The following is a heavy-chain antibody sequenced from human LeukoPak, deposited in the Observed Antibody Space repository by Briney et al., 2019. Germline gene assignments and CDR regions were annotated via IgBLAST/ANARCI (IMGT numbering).Heavy chain of an antibody. D-gene: IGHD3-10*01. J-gene: IGHJ6*03. Sequence: GGSLRLSCAASGFTFSSYSMNWVRQAPGKGLEWVSSISSSSSYIYYADSVKGRFTISRDNAKNSLYLQMNSLRAEDTAVYYCARVRHGSGSYYYYYYMDAWGKGTTVTVSS. V-gene: IGHV3-21*01. CDR3: ARVRHGSGSYYYYYYMDA. CDR2: ISSSSSYI. CDR1: GFTFSSYS.